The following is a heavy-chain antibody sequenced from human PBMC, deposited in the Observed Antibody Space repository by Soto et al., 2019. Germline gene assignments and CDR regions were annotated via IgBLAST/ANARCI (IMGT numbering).Heavy chain of an antibody. V-gene: IGHV3-74*01. D-gene: IGHD6-13*01. CDR1: GFTFSSYW. J-gene: IGHJ5*02. Sequence: EVQLVGSGGGLVQPGGSLRLSCAASGFTFSSYWMHWVRQAPGKGLVWVSRINSDGSSTSYADSVKGRFTISRDNAKNTLYLQMNSLRAEDTAVYYCARARAIAAAGISWFDPWGHGTLVTVSS. CDR2: INSDGSST. CDR3: ARARAIAAAGISWFDP.